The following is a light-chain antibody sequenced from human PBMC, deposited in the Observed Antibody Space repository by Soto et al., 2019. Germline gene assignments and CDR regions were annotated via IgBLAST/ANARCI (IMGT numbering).Light chain of an antibody. J-gene: IGLJ1*01. CDR3: CSYAGSSTYG. Sequence: QSVLTQPASVSGSPGQSITIFCTGTSSDVGSYNLVSWYQQHPGKAPKLMIYEGSKRPSGVSNRFSGSKSGNTASLTISGLQAEDEADYYCCSYAGSSTYGFGTGTRSPS. V-gene: IGLV2-23*01. CDR2: EGS. CDR1: SSDVGSYNL.